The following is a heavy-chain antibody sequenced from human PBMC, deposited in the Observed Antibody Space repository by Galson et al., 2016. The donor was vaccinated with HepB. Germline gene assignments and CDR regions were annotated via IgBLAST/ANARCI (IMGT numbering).Heavy chain of an antibody. V-gene: IGHV3-74*01. CDR3: ARVRYSNTRHGGGWGYQYYYGLDV. J-gene: IGHJ6*02. CDR2: INSDGGRT. Sequence: SLRLSCAASGFTVSSHYMSWVRQAPGKGLVWVSRINSDGGRTTYADSVTGRFTISRDNARNTLYLHMNSLRADDTAVYYCARVRYSNTRHGGGWGYQYYYGLDVWGQGTTVTVSS. CDR1: GFTVSSHY. D-gene: IGHD1-26*01.